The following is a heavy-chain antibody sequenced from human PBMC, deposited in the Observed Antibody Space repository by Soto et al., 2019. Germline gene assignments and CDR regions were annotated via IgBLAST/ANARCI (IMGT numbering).Heavy chain of an antibody. CDR1: GGTFRTSA. J-gene: IGHJ6*02. CDR3: ARDKDRPHFDGTANSNLYV. V-gene: IGHV1-69*13. CDR2: IMPVFRRP. D-gene: IGHD3-9*01. Sequence: ASVKVSCKASGGTFRTSAISWVRQAPGQGLEWVGGIMPVFRRPKYAQNFQGRVTITADESTSTAYMELSSLRSDDTAVYYCARDKDRPHFDGTANSNLYVWCQGT.